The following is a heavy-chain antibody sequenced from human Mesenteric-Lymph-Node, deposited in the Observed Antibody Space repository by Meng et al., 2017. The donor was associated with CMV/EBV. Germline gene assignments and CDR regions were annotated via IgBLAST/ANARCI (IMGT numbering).Heavy chain of an antibody. V-gene: IGHV1-2*02. CDR2: INPNSGGT. CDR1: GYTFNGYY. D-gene: IGHD1-7*01. J-gene: IGHJ4*02. CDR3: ARVGTGTTGPLAGYREGFQLGY. Sequence: ASVKVSCKASGYTFNGYYLNWVRQAPGQGLEWMGWINPNSGGTKHAQKFQGRVTMTRDTSISTAYMELSRLTYDDTAVYYCARVGTGTTGPLAGYREGFQLGYWGQGTLVTVSS.